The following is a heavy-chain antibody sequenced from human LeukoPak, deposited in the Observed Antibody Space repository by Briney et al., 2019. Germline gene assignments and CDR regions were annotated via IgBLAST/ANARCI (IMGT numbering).Heavy chain of an antibody. CDR2: IHHSKGT. CDR1: GESISDYY. Sequence: SETLSLTCAVYGESISDYYWTWIRQFPGKGLEWIGEIHHSKGTNYNPSLKSRLTMSVDRSKNQFSLKLSSVIAADTAIYYCVRATAAGSGRAFDYWAQGSLVPVSS. J-gene: IGHJ4*02. D-gene: IGHD3-10*01. V-gene: IGHV4-34*01. CDR3: VRATAAGSGRAFDY.